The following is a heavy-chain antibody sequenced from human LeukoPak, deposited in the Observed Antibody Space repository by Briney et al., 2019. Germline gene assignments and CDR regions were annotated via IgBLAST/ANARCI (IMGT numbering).Heavy chain of an antibody. CDR1: GFTFRDHA. CDR2: IRSQAYRGTT. J-gene: IGHJ6*02. CDR3: TRGQIHLWKHNGVDV. V-gene: IGHV3-49*04. D-gene: IGHD5-18*01. Sequence: PGGSLRLSCRTSGFTFRDHAMNWVRQAPGKGLEWVGFIRSQAYRGTTEYAASVQGRFTISRDDSGGIAYLHMSSLKTEDTALYYCTRGQIHLWKHNGVDVWGQGTTVTVSS.